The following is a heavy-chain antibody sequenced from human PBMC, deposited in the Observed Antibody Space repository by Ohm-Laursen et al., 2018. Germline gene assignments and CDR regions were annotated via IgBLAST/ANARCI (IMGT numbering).Heavy chain of an antibody. V-gene: IGHV3-66*01. Sequence: SLRLSCSASGFTVSSNYMSWVRQAPGKGLEWVSVIYSGGSTYYADSVKGRFTISRDNAKTTLYLQMNSLRAEDTAVYYCARDAPNYKTISGVVTALGMDVWGQGTTVTVSS. CDR2: IYSGGST. J-gene: IGHJ6*02. CDR1: GFTVSSNY. CDR3: ARDAPNYKTISGVVTALGMDV. D-gene: IGHD3-3*01.